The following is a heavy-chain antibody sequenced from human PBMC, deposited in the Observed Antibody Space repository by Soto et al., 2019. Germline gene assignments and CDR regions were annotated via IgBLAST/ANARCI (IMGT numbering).Heavy chain of an antibody. Sequence: SETLSLTCAVSGVSISSSNWWSLVRHPPGKGLEWIGEIYHSGSTNYNPSLKSRVTISVDKSKNQFSLKLSSVTAADTAVYYCAREGALREYSGYDYGPDDYWGQGTLVTVSS. J-gene: IGHJ4*02. D-gene: IGHD5-12*01. CDR1: GVSISSSNW. CDR3: AREGALREYSGYDYGPDDY. V-gene: IGHV4-4*02. CDR2: IYHSGST.